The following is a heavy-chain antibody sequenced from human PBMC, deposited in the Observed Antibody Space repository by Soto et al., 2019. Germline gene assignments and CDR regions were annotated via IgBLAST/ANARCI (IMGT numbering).Heavy chain of an antibody. D-gene: IGHD3-10*01. Sequence: EVQLVESGGGLVRPGGSRRLSCSDSGLTFRLFAMHWVRQAPGKGLEYISGISSNGGRTSHAESVRGRYTIARDNSKNSLYLQMSSLRAEDTAVSYCVQSCYYFDMDVWGQGTTVTVSS. CDR2: ISSNGGRT. CDR3: VQSCYYFDMDV. V-gene: IGHV3-64D*06. CDR1: GLTFRLFA. J-gene: IGHJ6*02.